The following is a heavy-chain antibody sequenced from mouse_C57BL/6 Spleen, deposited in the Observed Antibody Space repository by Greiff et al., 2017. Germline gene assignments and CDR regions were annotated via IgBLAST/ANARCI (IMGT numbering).Heavy chain of an antibody. Sequence: VQLKQSGPELVKPGASVKIPCKASGYTFTDYNMDWVKQSHGKSLEWIGDINPNNGGTIYNQKFKGKATLTVDKSSSTAYMELRSLTSEDTAVDYCAREEAYYSNSVAYWGQGTLVTVSA. D-gene: IGHD2-5*01. CDR2: INPNNGGT. J-gene: IGHJ3*01. V-gene: IGHV1-18*01. CDR3: AREEAYYSNSVAY. CDR1: GYTFTDYN.